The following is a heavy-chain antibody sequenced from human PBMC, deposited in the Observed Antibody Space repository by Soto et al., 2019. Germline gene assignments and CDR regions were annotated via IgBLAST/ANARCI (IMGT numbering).Heavy chain of an antibody. V-gene: IGHV3-30-3*01. J-gene: IGHJ4*02. D-gene: IGHD5-18*01. Sequence: GGSLRLSCAASGFTFSSYAMHWVRQAPGKGLEWVAVISYDGSNKYYADSVKGRFTISRDNSKNTLYLQMNSLRAEDTAVYYCARDRRPMRGYSYGYPGYWGRGTLVTVSS. CDR1: GFTFSSYA. CDR2: ISYDGSNK. CDR3: ARDRRPMRGYSYGYPGY.